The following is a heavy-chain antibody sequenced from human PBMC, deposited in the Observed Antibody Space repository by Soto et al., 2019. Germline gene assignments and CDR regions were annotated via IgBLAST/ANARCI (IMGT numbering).Heavy chain of an antibody. D-gene: IGHD6-13*01. CDR2: ISAYNGNT. J-gene: IGHJ6*02. V-gene: IGHV1-18*01. CDR1: GYTFTSYG. Sequence: ASVKVSCKASGYTFTSYGISWVRQAPGQGLEWMGWISAYNGNTNYAQKLQGRVTMTTDTSTSTAYMELRSLRSDDTAVYYCARDHHAAGYYYYGMDVWGQGTSVTVSS. CDR3: ARDHHAAGYYYYGMDV.